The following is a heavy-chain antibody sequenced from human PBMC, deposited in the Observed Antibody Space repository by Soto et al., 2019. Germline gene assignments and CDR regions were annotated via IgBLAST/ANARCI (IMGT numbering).Heavy chain of an antibody. V-gene: IGHV1-69*13. D-gene: IGHD1-1*01. CDR1: GGTFSSYA. CDR2: IIPIFGTA. J-gene: IGHJ5*02. Sequence: RASVKVSCKASGGTFSSYAISLVRQAPGQGLEWMGGIIPIFGTANYAQKFQGRVTITADESTSTAYMELSSLRSEDTAVYYCASRNWHDFSPEFAPWGQGTLVTVSS. CDR3: ASRNWHDFSPEFAP.